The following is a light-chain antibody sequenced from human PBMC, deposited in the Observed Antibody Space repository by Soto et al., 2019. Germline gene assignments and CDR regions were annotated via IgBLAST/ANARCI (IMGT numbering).Light chain of an antibody. CDR1: QSVRSSS. CDR3: QQYGSSPRT. J-gene: IGKJ1*01. V-gene: IGKV3-20*01. CDR2: VAS. Sequence: EIVLTQSPGTLSLSPGDRATLSCRASQSVRSSSLAWYQQKPGQAPRLLIYVASIRATGIPDRFSGSGSGTDFTLTISRLEPEDFAVYYCQQYGSSPRTFGQGTKVEIK.